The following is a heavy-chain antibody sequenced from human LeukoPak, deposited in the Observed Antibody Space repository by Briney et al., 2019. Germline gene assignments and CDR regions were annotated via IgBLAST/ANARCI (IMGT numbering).Heavy chain of an antibody. CDR2: INPNSGGT. J-gene: IGHJ3*02. V-gene: IGHV1-2*02. D-gene: IGHD6-19*01. Sequence: ASVKVSCKASGYTFTGYYMHWVRQAPGQGLEWMGWINPNSGGTNYAQKFQGRVTMTRDTSISTAYMELSRLRSDDTAVYYCARDSSGWSSHAFDIWGQGTMVTVSS. CDR3: ARDSSGWSSHAFDI. CDR1: GYTFTGYY.